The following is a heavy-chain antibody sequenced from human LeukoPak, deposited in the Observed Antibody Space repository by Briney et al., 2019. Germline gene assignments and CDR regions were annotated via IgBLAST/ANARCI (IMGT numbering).Heavy chain of an antibody. CDR3: AREWGPIAVSGGPGY. Sequence: GGSLRLSCAASGFTFSNYGMHWVRQAPGKGLEWVALIWFDGRNKFHADSVKGRFTIPRDNSKNTLFLQMNSLRAEDTAVYYCAREWGPIAVSGGPGYWGQGALVTVSS. CDR2: IWFDGRNK. V-gene: IGHV3-33*01. CDR1: GFTFSNYG. J-gene: IGHJ4*02. D-gene: IGHD6-19*01.